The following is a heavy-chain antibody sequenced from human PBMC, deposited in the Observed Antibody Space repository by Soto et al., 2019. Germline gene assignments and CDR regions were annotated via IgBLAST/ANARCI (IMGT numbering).Heavy chain of an antibody. Sequence: ASVKVSCKASGYIFTSYVMEWVRQAPGQRLEWMGWINAGNGNTKYSQKFQGRVTITRDTSANTAYMELSSLRPEDTAVYYCARSAPPIDYWGQGTLVTVSS. CDR1: GYIFTSYV. J-gene: IGHJ4*02. V-gene: IGHV1-3*01. CDR2: INAGNGNT. CDR3: ARSAPPIDY.